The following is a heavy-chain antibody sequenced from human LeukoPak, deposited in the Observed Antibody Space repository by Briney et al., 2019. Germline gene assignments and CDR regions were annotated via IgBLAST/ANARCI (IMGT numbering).Heavy chain of an antibody. J-gene: IGHJ3*02. CDR2: IYSGGST. V-gene: IGHV3-53*01. D-gene: IGHD5-18*01. Sequence: PGGSLRLSCAASGFTVSSNYMSWVRQAPGKGLEWVSVIYSGGSTYYADSVKGRFTISRDNSKNTLYLQMNSLRAEDTAVYYCARAAADSYGNDAFDIGGQGTMVTVSA. CDR1: GFTVSSNY. CDR3: ARAAADSYGNDAFDI.